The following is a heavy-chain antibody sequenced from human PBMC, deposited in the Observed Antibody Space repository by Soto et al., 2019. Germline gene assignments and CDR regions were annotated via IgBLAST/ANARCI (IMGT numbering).Heavy chain of an antibody. J-gene: IGHJ4*02. CDR1: GYTFTGYY. D-gene: IGHD2-15*01. CDR2: INPNSGGT. V-gene: IGHV1-2*04. CDR3: ARAPAWSCSVGSCYSYYFDY. Sequence: QVQLVQSGAEVKKPGASVKVSCKASGYTFTGYYMHWVRQAPGQGLEWMGWINPNSGGTNYAQKFQGWFTMTRDSSISTAYMELSRLRSDDTAVYYCARAPAWSCSVGSCYSYYFDYWGQGTLVTVSS.